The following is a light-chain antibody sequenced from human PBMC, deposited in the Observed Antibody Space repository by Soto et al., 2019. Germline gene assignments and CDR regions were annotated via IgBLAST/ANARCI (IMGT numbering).Light chain of an antibody. CDR1: QSVSSN. Sequence: EIVMTQSPATLSVSPGERATLSCRASQSVSSNLAWYQQKPDQAPRLLICGASTRATGIPGRFSGSGSGTEFTLTISSLQSEDFAVYYCQQYYNWYTFGQGTKLEIK. J-gene: IGKJ2*01. V-gene: IGKV3-15*01. CDR2: GAS. CDR3: QQYYNWYT.